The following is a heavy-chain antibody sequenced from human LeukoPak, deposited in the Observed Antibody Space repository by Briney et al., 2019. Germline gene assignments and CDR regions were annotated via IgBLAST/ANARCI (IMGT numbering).Heavy chain of an antibody. D-gene: IGHD6-19*01. CDR2: IYYSGST. Sequence: SSETLSLTCTVSGGSISSYYWSWIRQPPGKGLEWIGYIYYSGSTNYNPSLRSRVTISVDTSKNQFALKLSSVTAADTALYYCARSQARLGWFDPWGQGALVTVSS. CDR1: GGSISSYY. CDR3: ARSQARLGWFDP. V-gene: IGHV4-59*12. J-gene: IGHJ5*02.